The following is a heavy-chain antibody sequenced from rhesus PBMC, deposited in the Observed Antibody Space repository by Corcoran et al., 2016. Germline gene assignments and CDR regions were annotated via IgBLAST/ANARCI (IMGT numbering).Heavy chain of an antibody. J-gene: IGHJ4*01. CDR3: TRDRMIAAYYFDY. V-gene: IGHV3-184*01. CDR1: GFTFSDHY. D-gene: IGHD6-25*01. Sequence: EVQLVESGGGLVQPGGSLRLSCAASGFTFSDHYMYWVRKAPGKGLEWVVFIRSKGYGGTAEYAASVKGRFTISRDDSKSIAYLQMNSLKTEDTAVYYCTRDRMIAAYYFDYWGQGVLVTVSS. CDR2: IRSKGYGGTA.